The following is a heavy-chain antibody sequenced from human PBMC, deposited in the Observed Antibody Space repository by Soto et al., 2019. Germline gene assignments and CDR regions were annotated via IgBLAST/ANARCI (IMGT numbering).Heavy chain of an antibody. Sequence: ASVKVSCKASGYTFTRYTMNWVRQAPGQRLEWMGWINPDNGNTKTSQKFQDRVIITRDTSASTAYMDLSSLRSEDTAVYYCARGIATGQLDPWGQGTLVTVSS. V-gene: IGHV1-3*01. J-gene: IGHJ5*02. CDR2: INPDNGNT. CDR1: GYTFTRYT. CDR3: ARGIATGQLDP. D-gene: IGHD2-15*01.